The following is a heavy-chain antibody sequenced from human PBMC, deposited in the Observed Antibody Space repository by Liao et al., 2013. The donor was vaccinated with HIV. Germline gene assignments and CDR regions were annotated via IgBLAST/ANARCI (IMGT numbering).Heavy chain of an antibody. V-gene: IGHV4-34*11. CDR2: IYYSGST. CDR1: GESLSGYY. J-gene: IGHJ4*02. CDR3: ARAFDYSNYALEY. Sequence: QVQLVQWGAGLVKPSETLSLTCAVYGESLSGYYWTWIRQPPGEGLEWIGSIYYSGSTNYSPSLKSRVTISIDTSKSQISLKVRSVTAADTAVYYCARAFDYSNYALEYWGQGFLVTVSS. D-gene: IGHD4-11*01.